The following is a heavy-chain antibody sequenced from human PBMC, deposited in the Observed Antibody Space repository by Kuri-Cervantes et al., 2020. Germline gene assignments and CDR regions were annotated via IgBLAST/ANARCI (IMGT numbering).Heavy chain of an antibody. J-gene: IGHJ4*02. CDR1: GGSISSSSYY. CDR3: ARAEYSSGWYVYFDY. CDR2: IYYSGST. D-gene: IGHD6-19*01. Sequence: GSLRLSCTVSGGSISSSSYYWGWIRQPPGKGLGWIGSIYYSGSTYYNPSLKSRVTISVDTSKNQFSLKLSSVTAADTAVYYCARAEYSSGWYVYFDYWGQGTLVTVSS. V-gene: IGHV4-39*07.